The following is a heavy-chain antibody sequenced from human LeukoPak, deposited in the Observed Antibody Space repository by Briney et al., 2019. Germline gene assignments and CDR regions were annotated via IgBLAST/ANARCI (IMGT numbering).Heavy chain of an antibody. Sequence: GGSLRLSCAASGFTFSSYSMNWVRQAPGKGLEWVSSIIGNSGYIYYADSLKGRFTISRDNPKNSLYLQMNSLRAEDTAVYYCAKAVAGGGGFDYWGQGTLVTVSS. CDR2: IIGNSGYI. J-gene: IGHJ4*02. CDR3: AKAVAGGGGFDY. CDR1: GFTFSSYS. V-gene: IGHV3-21*01. D-gene: IGHD6-19*01.